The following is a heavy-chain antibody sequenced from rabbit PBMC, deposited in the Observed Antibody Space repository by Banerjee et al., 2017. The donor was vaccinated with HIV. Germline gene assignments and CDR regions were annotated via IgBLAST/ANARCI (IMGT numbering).Heavy chain of an antibody. D-gene: IGHD1-1*01. J-gene: IGHJ4*01. V-gene: IGHV1S40*01. CDR1: GFSFSSSYW. CDR3: ARIFVGSGGNGNL. Sequence: QSLEESGGDLVKPGASLTLTCTASGFSFSSSYWTCWVRQAPGKGLEWIACIAAGSSGSTYYASWAKGRFTISKTSSTTVTLQMTSLTAADTATYFCARIFVGSGGNGNLWGPGTLVTVS. CDR2: IAAGSSGST.